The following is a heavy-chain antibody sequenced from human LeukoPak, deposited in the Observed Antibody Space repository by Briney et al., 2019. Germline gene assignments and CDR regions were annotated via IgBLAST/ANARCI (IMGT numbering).Heavy chain of an antibody. CDR3: ARTLYESSGYRRNVFDV. J-gene: IGHJ3*01. CDR1: GLTFSDYS. V-gene: IGHV3-21*01. D-gene: IGHD3-22*01. CDR2: ITSGSSFI. Sequence: PGGSLRLSCSASGLTFSDYSVNWVRQAPGKGLEWVSSITSGSSFIYYADSVKGRFTISRDNARNSLYLQMNSLRADDTAIYYCARTLYESSGYRRNVFDVWGQGTMVIVSS.